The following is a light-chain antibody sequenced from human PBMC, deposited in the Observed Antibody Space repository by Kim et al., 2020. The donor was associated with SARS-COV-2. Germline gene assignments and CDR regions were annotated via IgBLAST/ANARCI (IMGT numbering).Light chain of an antibody. CDR3: QQYDYWPPA. Sequence: EMVMTQSPATLSVSPGERATLSCRATQSVNSNLAWYQQKPGQAPRLLIYGASTRATGIPARFSGSGSATEFTLTISSLQSEDFAVYYCQQYDYWPPAFGHGTKVDIK. CDR1: QSVNSN. V-gene: IGKV3-15*01. J-gene: IGKJ1*01. CDR2: GAS.